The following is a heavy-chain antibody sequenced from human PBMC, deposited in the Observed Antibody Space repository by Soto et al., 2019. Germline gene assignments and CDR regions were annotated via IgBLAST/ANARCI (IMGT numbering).Heavy chain of an antibody. CDR3: ARAPRDDILTGYWFDP. V-gene: IGHV1-2*04. CDR1: GYTFTAYY. J-gene: IGHJ5*02. CDR2: INPNSGGT. D-gene: IGHD3-9*01. Sequence: ASVRVSCKASGYTFTAYYMHWVRQAPGQGLEWMGWINPNSGGTNYAQKFQGWVTMTRDTSISTAYMELSRLRSDDTAVYYCARAPRDDILTGYWFDPWGQGTLVTVSS.